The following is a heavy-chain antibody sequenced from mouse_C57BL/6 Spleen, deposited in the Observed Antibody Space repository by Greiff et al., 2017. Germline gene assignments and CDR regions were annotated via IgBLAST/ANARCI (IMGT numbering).Heavy chain of an antibody. CDR3: TTWDSYYGNFDY. D-gene: IGHD1-2*01. J-gene: IGHJ2*01. V-gene: IGHV14-1*01. CDR1: GFNIKDYY. Sequence: VQLQQSGAELVRPGASVKLSCTASGFNIKDYYMHWVKQRPEQGLEWIGRIDPEDGDTAYAPTFQGKATMTADTSSNTAYLQLSILTSVDTAVYYSTTWDSYYGNFDYWGQGTTLTVSS. CDR2: IDPEDGDT.